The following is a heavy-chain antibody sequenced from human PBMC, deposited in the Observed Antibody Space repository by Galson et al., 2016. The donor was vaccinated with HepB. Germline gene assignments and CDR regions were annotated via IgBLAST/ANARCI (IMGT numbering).Heavy chain of an antibody. CDR1: GFTFNNYY. J-gene: IGHJ6*02. Sequence: SVKVSCKASGFTFNNYYMDWVRQAPGQGLEWMGIINPSDDTTIYAQKFQDRVTMTRDTSTNIVYMELSSLRSDDTAVYYCAREDYNNYFGNDYGMDVWGQGTTVTVSS. CDR2: INPSDDTT. CDR3: AREDYNNYFGNDYGMDV. V-gene: IGHV1-46*02. D-gene: IGHD4-11*01.